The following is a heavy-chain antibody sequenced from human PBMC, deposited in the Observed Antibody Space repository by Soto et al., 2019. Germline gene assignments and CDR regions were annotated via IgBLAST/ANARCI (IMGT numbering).Heavy chain of an antibody. CDR2: ISSGGGLI. Sequence: GGSLRLSCAASGFTFSDYYMTWIRQAPGKGLEWLSYISSGGGLIYYADSVKGRFTISRDNAKNSLYLQTNSLRAEDTAVYYCARDRYDFWSGSEHYGMDVWGQGTPVTVSS. CDR1: GFTFSDYY. CDR3: ARDRYDFWSGSEHYGMDV. J-gene: IGHJ6*02. V-gene: IGHV3-11*01. D-gene: IGHD3-3*01.